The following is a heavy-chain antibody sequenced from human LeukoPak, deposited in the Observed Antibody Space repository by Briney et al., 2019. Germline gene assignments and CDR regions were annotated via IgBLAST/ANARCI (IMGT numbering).Heavy chain of an antibody. V-gene: IGHV4-39*01. CDR2: IYYSGST. CDR3: ARHARGYYDSSGYYGGDFDY. CDR1: GGPISSSSYY. Sequence: PSETLSLTCTVSGGPISSSSYYWGWIRQPPGKGLEWIGSIYYSGSTYYNPSLKSRVTISVDTSKNQFSLKLSSVTAADTAVYYCARHARGYYDSSGYYGGDFDYWGQGTLVTVSS. J-gene: IGHJ4*02. D-gene: IGHD3-22*01.